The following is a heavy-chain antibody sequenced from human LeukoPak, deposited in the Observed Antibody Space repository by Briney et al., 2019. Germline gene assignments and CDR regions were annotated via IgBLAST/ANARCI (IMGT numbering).Heavy chain of an antibody. Sequence: PGGSLRLSCAASGFTFSSYGMHWVRQAPGKGLEWVAVIWYDGSNKYYADSVKGRFTISRDNSKNTLYLQMNSLRAEDTAVYYCARGPAYSSGWYGDNWFDPWGQGTLVTVSS. CDR2: IWYDGSNK. D-gene: IGHD6-19*01. J-gene: IGHJ5*02. V-gene: IGHV3-33*01. CDR1: GFTFSSYG. CDR3: ARGPAYSSGWYGDNWFDP.